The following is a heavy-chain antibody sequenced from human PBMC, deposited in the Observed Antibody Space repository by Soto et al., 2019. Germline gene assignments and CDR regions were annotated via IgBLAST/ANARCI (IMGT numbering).Heavy chain of an antibody. J-gene: IGHJ5*02. D-gene: IGHD2-8*01. CDR3: ARGSEWRRTNWFDP. CDR2: IYYSGST. CDR1: GGSISSGDYY. Sequence: SETLSLTCTVSGGSISSGDYYWSWIRQPPGKGLEWIGYIYYSGSTYYNPSLKSRVTISVDTSKNQFSLKLSSVTAADTAVDYCARGSEWRRTNWFDPWGQGTLVTVSS. V-gene: IGHV4-30-4*01.